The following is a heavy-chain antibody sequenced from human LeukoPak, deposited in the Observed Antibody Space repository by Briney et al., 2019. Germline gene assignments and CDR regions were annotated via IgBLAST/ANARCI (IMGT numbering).Heavy chain of an antibody. CDR1: GFNFRSYE. CDR3: AREIVSAVAGNFDY. D-gene: IGHD6-19*01. J-gene: IGHJ4*02. V-gene: IGHV3-48*03. CDR2: ISNTDETR. Sequence: GRSLRLSCAASGFNFRSYEMNWVRHAPGKGLEWVSYISNTDETRTYADSVKGRFTISRDNAKNSLHLEMNSLRAEDTAVYYCAREIVSAVAGNFDYWGQGTLVTVSS.